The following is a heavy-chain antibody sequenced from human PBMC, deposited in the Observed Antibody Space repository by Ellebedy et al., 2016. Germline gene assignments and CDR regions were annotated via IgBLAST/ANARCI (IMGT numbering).Heavy chain of an antibody. CDR3: ARVARRGFVSLNAFDI. Sequence: SVKVSXKASGDTFNNYGFSWVRQAPGQGLEWMGGIIPILDTANYAQRFQGAVTITADASTSTVFMELSSLTSEDTAVYYCARVARRGFVSLNAFDIWGQGTVVTVSS. D-gene: IGHD5-12*01. J-gene: IGHJ3*02. V-gene: IGHV1-69*13. CDR2: IIPILDTA. CDR1: GDTFNNYG.